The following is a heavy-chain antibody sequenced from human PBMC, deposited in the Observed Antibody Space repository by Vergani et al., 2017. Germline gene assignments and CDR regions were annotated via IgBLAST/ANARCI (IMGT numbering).Heavy chain of an antibody. D-gene: IGHD6-19*01. CDR1: GYTFTGYY. CDR3: ASTTTYSSGWYTFDY. CDR2: INPNSGGT. V-gene: IGHV1-2*02. Sequence: QVQLVQSGAEVKKPGASVKVSCKASGYTFTGYYMHWVRQAPGQGLEWMGWINPNSGGTNYAQEFQGRVTMTRDTSISTAYMELSRLRSDDTAVYYCASTTTYSSGWYTFDYWGQGTLVTVSS. J-gene: IGHJ4*02.